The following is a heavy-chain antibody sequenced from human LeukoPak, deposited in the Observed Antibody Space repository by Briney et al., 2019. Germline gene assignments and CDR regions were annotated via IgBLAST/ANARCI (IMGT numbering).Heavy chain of an antibody. CDR2: IFYSGST. Sequence: PSETLSLTCAVYGGSFSGYYWSWIRQPPGKGLEWIGYIFYSGSTNYNPSLKSRVTISLATSKNQFSLQLRSVTAADTAVYYCARFTTVVPAFWYFDLWGRGTLVTVSS. CDR3: ARFTTVVPAFWYFDL. CDR1: GGSFSGYY. J-gene: IGHJ2*01. D-gene: IGHD4-23*01. V-gene: IGHV4-34*11.